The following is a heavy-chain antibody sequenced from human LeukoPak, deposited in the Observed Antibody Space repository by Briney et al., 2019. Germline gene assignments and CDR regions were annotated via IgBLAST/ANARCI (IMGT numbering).Heavy chain of an antibody. D-gene: IGHD5-12*01. CDR2: IKRKTDGGTT. CDR1: GFTFSNAW. J-gene: IGHJ4*02. CDR3: TSQPYSGYDQQFDY. V-gene: IGHV3-15*01. Sequence: GGSLRLSCAASGFTFSNAWMSWVRQAPGKGLEWVGRIKRKTDGGTTDYAAPVKGRLTISRDDSKNTLYLQMNSLKTEDRAVYFCTSQPYSGYDQQFDYWGQGTLVTVSS.